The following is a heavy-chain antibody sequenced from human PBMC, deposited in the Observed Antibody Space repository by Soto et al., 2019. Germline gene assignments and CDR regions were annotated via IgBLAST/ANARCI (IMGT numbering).Heavy chain of an antibody. CDR2: IKQDGSGK. CDR1: GFTFSSYW. Sequence: GGSLRLSCAASGFTFSSYWMSWVRQAPGEGLEWVANIKQDGSGKYYVDSVKGRFTISRDNAKNSLYLQMNSLRAEDTAVYYCARGGWAPGNLPIYWGQGTLVIVSS. J-gene: IGHJ4*02. D-gene: IGHD6-19*01. V-gene: IGHV3-7*03. CDR3: ARGGWAPGNLPIY.